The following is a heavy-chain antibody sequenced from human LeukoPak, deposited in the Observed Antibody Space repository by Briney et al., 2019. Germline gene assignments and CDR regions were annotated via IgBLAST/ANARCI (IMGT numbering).Heavy chain of an antibody. J-gene: IGHJ4*02. CDR2: ISSSGANA. Sequence: GGSLRLSCAASGFTFRDAAMTWVRQAPGKGLEWVSLISSSGANAYYADSVKGRFTISRDNAKNSLYLQMNSLRDEDTAVYYCATGLPLEYWGQGTLVTVSS. CDR1: GFTFRDAA. V-gene: IGHV3-48*02. CDR3: ATGLPLEY. D-gene: IGHD4-11*01.